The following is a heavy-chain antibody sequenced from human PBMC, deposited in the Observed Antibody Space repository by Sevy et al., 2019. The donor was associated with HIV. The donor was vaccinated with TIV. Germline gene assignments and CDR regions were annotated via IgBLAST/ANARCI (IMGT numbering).Heavy chain of an antibody. CDR3: AKAHIATWWTLDY. V-gene: IGHV3-30*18. CDR2: ISNSWSDQ. J-gene: IGHJ4*02. Sequence: GGSLRLSCAASGFDFNHYGIYWVRQAPGRGLEWVSFISNSWSDQYYAVSVKGRFTISRHYSNNTVYLEMQSLRSDDTATYFWAKAHIATWWTLDYWGQGTTVTVSS. CDR1: GFDFNHYG. D-gene: IGHD2-21*01.